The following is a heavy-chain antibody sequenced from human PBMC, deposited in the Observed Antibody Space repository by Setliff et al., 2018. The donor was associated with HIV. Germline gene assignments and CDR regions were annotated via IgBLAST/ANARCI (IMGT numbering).Heavy chain of an antibody. Sequence: PSETLSLTCAVYGGSFSGYYWSWIRQPPGKGLEWIGEINHSGSTNYNPSLKSRVSISVDTSKNQFSLKLSPVTAADTAVYYCARVSVVMIVVVITPYYMDVWGQGTKVTV. J-gene: IGHJ6*03. CDR2: INHSGST. D-gene: IGHD3-22*01. CDR3: ARVSVVMIVVVITPYYMDV. V-gene: IGHV4-34*01. CDR1: GGSFSGYY.